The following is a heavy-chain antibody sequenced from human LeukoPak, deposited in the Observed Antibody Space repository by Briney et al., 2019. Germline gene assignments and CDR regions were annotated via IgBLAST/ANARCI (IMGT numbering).Heavy chain of an antibody. CDR2: ISGNSGST. CDR1: GFTFSSYA. J-gene: IGHJ4*02. CDR3: AKLSFDYYDSSGYQSY. V-gene: IGHV3-23*01. D-gene: IGHD3-22*01. Sequence: PGASVRLSCAASGFTFSSYAMSWVRQAPGKGLEWVSAISGNSGSTYYADSVKGRFTISRDNSKNTLYLQMNSLRAEDTAVYYCAKLSFDYYDSSGYQSYWGQGTLVTVSS.